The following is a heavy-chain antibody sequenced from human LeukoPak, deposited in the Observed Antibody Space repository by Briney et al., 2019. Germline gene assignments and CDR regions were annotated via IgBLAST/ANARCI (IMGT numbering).Heavy chain of an antibody. J-gene: IGHJ5*02. CDR3: ARGAKLTRWFDP. CDR1: GGSISSYY. D-gene: IGHD1-14*01. CDR2: IYYSGST. Sequence: SETLSLTCTVSGGSISSYYWSWIRQPTGKGLEWIGYIYYSGSTNYNPSLKSRVTISVDTSKNQFSLTLSSVTAADTAVYYCARGAKLTRWFDPWGQGTLVTVPS. V-gene: IGHV4-59*01.